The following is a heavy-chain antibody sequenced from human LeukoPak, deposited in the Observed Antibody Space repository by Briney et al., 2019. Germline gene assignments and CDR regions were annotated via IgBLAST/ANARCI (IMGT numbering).Heavy chain of an antibody. CDR2: ISSSSSYI. J-gene: IGHJ3*02. CDR1: GFTFSSYS. Sequence: PGGSLRLSCAASGFTFSSYSMDWVRQAPGKGLEWVSFISSSSSYIYYADSVKGRFTISRDNAKNSLYLQMNSLRAEDTAVYYCARGSGGQAFDIWGQGTMVTVSS. V-gene: IGHV3-21*01. CDR3: ARGSGGQAFDI. D-gene: IGHD3-10*01.